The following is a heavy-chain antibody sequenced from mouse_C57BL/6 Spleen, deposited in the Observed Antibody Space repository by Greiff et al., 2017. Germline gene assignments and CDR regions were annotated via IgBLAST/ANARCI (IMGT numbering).Heavy chain of an antibody. CDR3: TTRLYYFDY. J-gene: IGHJ2*01. Sequence: QVQLQQSGAELVRPGASVTLSCKASGYTFTDYEMHWVKQTPVHGLEWIGAIDPETGGTAYNQKFKGKAILTADKSSSTAYMELRSLTSEDAAVYYCTTRLYYFDYWGQGTTLTVSS. D-gene: IGHD2-12*01. CDR2: IDPETGGT. V-gene: IGHV1-15*01. CDR1: GYTFTDYE.